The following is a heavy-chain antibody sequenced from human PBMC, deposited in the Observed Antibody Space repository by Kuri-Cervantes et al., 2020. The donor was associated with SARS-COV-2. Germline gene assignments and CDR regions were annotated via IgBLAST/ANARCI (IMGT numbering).Heavy chain of an antibody. CDR2: SYYSGST. CDR1: GGSFSGYY. CDR3: ARGLAAAEGDYYYYYGMDV. V-gene: IGHV4-34*01. Sequence: SETLSLTCAVYGGSFSGYYWGWIRQPPGKGLEWIGSSYYSGSTYYNPSLKSRVTISVDTSKNQFSLKLSSVTAAATAVYYCARGLAAAEGDYYYYYGMDVWGQGTTVTVSS. J-gene: IGHJ6*02. D-gene: IGHD6-13*01.